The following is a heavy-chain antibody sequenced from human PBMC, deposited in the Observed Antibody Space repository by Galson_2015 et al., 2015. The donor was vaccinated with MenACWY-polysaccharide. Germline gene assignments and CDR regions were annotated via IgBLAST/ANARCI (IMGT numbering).Heavy chain of an antibody. J-gene: IGHJ6*02. CDR1: GFSFSGSS. V-gene: IGHV3-73*01. CDR3: GYDFWSKYNSGVDV. D-gene: IGHD3-3*01. Sequence: SLRLSCATSGFSFSGSSIHWVRQASGKGLEWVGRIRDKANSYATAYAASVKGRFTISRDDSQNTAYLQMKSLESEDTAVYFCGYDFWSKYNSGVDVWGQGTTVTVSS. CDR2: IRDKANSYAT.